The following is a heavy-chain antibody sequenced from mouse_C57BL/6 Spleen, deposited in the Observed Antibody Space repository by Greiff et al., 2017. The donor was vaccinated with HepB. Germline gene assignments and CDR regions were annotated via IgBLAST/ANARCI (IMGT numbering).Heavy chain of an antibody. CDR2: IDPENGDT. D-gene: IGHD1-1*01. J-gene: IGHJ2*01. CDR3: TSYDYGSSYVCCDY. Sequence: EVQLQQSGAELVRPGASVKLSCTASGLNIKDDYMHWVKQRPEQGLEWIGWIDPENGDTEYASKFQGKATITADTSSNTAYLQLSSLTSEDTAVYYCTSYDYGSSYVCCDYWGQGTTLTVSA. V-gene: IGHV14-4*01. CDR1: GLNIKDDY.